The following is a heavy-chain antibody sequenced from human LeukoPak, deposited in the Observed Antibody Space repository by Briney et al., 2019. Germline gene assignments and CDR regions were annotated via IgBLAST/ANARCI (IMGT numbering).Heavy chain of an antibody. CDR3: ATGSIVYDF. Sequence: GASVKVSCKVSGHSLTKFTMEWVRQAPGKGLEWMGGFDPERGETIHAQKFQGRFTMTEDTSTDTAYMELNSLTSEDTAVYYCATGSIVYDFWGKGTLVTVSS. CDR1: GHSLTKFT. CDR2: FDPERGET. D-gene: IGHD1-26*01. V-gene: IGHV1-24*01. J-gene: IGHJ4*02.